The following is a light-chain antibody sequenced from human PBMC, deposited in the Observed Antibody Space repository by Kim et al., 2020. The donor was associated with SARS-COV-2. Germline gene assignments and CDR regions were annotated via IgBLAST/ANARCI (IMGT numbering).Light chain of an antibody. CDR2: DVS. J-gene: IGLJ3*02. CDR1: RSDVGGYNY. CDR3: SSYTSSSAWV. Sequence: GQSITISCTVTRSDVGGYNYVSWYQQHPGKAHKLMFYDVSKRPSGVSNRFSGSKSGNTASLTISGLQAEDEADYYCSSYTSSSAWVFGGGTQLTVL. V-gene: IGLV2-14*04.